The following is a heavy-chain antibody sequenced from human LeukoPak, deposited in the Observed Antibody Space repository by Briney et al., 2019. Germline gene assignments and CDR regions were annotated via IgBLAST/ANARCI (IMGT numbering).Heavy chain of an antibody. V-gene: IGHV1-69*04. CDR3: ARDPALYTDMVEYIDY. Sequence: ASVKVSCKASGGTFSSYAISWVRQAPGQGLEWMGRIIPILGIANYAQKFQGRVTITADKSTSTAYMELSSLRSEDTAVYYCARDPALYTDMVEYIDYWGQGTLVTVSS. J-gene: IGHJ4*02. D-gene: IGHD5-18*01. CDR2: IIPILGIA. CDR1: GGTFSSYA.